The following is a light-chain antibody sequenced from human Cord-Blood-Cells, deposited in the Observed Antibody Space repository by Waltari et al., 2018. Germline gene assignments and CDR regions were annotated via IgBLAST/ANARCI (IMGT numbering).Light chain of an antibody. J-gene: IGLJ1*01. Sequence: QSALTQPVSVSGSPGQSITIPCTGTSSDVGGYDYVSWYQQHPGKAPKLMIYDVSNRPSGVSNRFSGSKSGNTASLTISGLQAEDEADYYCSSYTSSSTYVFGTGTKVTVL. CDR1: SSDVGGYDY. CDR3: SSYTSSSTYV. CDR2: DVS. V-gene: IGLV2-14*01.